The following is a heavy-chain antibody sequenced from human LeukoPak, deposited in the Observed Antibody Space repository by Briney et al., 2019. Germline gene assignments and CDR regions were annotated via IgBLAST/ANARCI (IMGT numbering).Heavy chain of an antibody. J-gene: IGHJ5*02. D-gene: IGHD5/OR15-5a*01. CDR2: INKNSRYI. V-gene: IGHV3-21*01. Sequence: GGSLRLSCATSGFTFSDHAMHWVRQAPGRGLEWISSINKNSRYIHYADSLKGRFTISRDNAKNSLYLQINSLTTEDTAVYYCARSVPMAVSGLDLWGQGTPVTVSS. CDR3: ARSVPMAVSGLDL. CDR1: GFTFSDHA.